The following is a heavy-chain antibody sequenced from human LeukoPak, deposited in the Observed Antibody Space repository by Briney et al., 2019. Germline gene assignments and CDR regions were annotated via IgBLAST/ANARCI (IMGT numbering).Heavy chain of an antibody. CDR3: AVKGDD. Sequence: GGSLRLSCAASAFTFRNLWMSWVRQAPGRGLEWVANIKEDGSEKYYVDSVRGRFTFSRDNAKNSLYLQMDSLRAEDTAVYYCAVKGDDWGQGTLVTVSS. V-gene: IGHV3-7*01. CDR1: AFTFRNLW. J-gene: IGHJ4*02. D-gene: IGHD3-10*01. CDR2: IKEDGSEK.